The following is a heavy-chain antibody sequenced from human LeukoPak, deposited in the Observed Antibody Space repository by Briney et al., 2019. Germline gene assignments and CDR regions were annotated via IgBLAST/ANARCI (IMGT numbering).Heavy chain of an antibody. J-gene: IGHJ4*02. CDR1: GFTFSSYG. CDR2: IRYDGSNR. D-gene: IGHD1-14*01. V-gene: IGHV3-30*02. Sequence: GGSLRLSCAASGFTFSSYGMHWVRQAPGKGLEWVAFIRYDGSNRYYADSVKGRFTTSRDNSRSTLYLQMNSLRPEDTAVYYCARDIVEPPGSGRYFDNWGQGTLITVSS. CDR3: ARDIVEPPGSGRYFDN.